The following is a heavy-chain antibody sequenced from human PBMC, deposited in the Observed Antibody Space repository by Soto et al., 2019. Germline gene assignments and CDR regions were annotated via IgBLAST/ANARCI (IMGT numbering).Heavy chain of an antibody. Sequence: QVQLVESGGGAVQPGESLRLSCVASGFDFTYYAMHWVRQAPGKGLESVAVMSSDGSKIHHTDSVKGRFTISRDNSKNTLYRQMNSLSKEDTAVYFCAKDEGVGGTLGLFDYWGQGTLVSVSS. CDR1: GFDFTYYA. D-gene: IGHD1-26*01. CDR3: AKDEGVGGTLGLFDY. V-gene: IGHV3-30*18. J-gene: IGHJ4*02. CDR2: MSSDGSKI.